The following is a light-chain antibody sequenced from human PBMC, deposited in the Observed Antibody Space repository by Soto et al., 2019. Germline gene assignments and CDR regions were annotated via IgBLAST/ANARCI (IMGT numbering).Light chain of an antibody. CDR2: KAS. J-gene: IGKJ1*01. Sequence: DIQMTQSPSTLSGSVGDRVTITCRASQSISSWLAWYQQKPGKAPKLLIYKASSLESGPPSSFSGSASATDSPLTISRLPPDVSASYYRHHYNSSSAFGQGTKVDI. V-gene: IGKV1-5*03. CDR3: HHYNSSSA. CDR1: QSISSW.